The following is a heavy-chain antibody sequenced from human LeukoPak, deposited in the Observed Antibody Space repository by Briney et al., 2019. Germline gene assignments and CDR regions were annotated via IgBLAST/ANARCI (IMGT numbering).Heavy chain of an antibody. CDR2: IYYSGST. D-gene: IGHD6-6*01. CDR1: GGSISSYY. J-gene: IGHJ4*02. Sequence: PSETLSLTCTVSGGSISSYYWSWIRQPPGKGLEWIGYIYYSGSTNYNPSLKSRVTISVDTSKNQFSLKLSSVTAADTAVYYCARGAARRVFDYWGQGTLVTVSS. V-gene: IGHV4-59*01. CDR3: ARGAARRVFDY.